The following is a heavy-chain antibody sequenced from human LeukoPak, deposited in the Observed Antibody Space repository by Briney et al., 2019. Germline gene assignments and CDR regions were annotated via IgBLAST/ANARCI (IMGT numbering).Heavy chain of an antibody. V-gene: IGHV3-33*01. CDR1: GFTFSSYG. J-gene: IGHJ3*02. Sequence: GRSLRLSCAASGFTFSSYGRHWVRQAPGKGLEWVAVIWYDGSNKYYADSVKSRLTISRDNSKNTLYLQMNNLRAEDTAVYYCASLRRSDAFYIWGQGTMVTVS. CDR3: ASLRRSDAFYI. CDR2: IWYDGSNK. D-gene: IGHD3-16*01.